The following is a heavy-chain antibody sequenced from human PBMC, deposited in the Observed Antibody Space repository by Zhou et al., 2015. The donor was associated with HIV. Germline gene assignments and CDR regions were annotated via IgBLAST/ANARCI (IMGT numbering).Heavy chain of an antibody. CDR1: GGTFSSYT. CDR2: IIPILGIA. V-gene: IGHV1-69*02. Sequence: QVQLVQSGAEVKKPGSSVKVSCKASGGTFSSYTISWVRQAPGQGLEWMGRIIPILGIANYAQKFQGRVTITADKSTSTAYMELSSLRSEDTAVYYCASRQGYSGYDYFDYWGQGTLVTVSS. J-gene: IGHJ4*02. CDR3: ASRQGYSGYDYFDY. D-gene: IGHD5-12*01.